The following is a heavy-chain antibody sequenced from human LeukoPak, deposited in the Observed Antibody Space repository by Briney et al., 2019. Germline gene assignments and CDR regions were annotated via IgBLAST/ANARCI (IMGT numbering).Heavy chain of an antibody. V-gene: IGHV3-23*01. D-gene: IGHD2-2*01. CDR1: GFTFSSYA. CDR3: AKTILRGDIVVVPAAMYYFDY. CDR2: ISGSGGST. J-gene: IGHJ4*02. Sequence: GGSLRLSCAASGFTFSSYAMSWVRQAPGKGLEWVSAISGSGGSTYYADSVKGRFTISRDNSKNTLYLQMNSLRAEDTAVYYCAKTILRGDIVVVPAAMYYFDYWGQGTRVTVPS.